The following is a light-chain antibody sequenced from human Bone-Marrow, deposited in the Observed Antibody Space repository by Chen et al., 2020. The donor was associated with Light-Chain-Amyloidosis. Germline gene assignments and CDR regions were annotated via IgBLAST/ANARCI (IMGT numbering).Light chain of an antibody. CDR2: DAS. CDR3: QQRNSWPPEFS. CDR1: QSVNNY. V-gene: IGKV3-11*01. Sequence: EIVLTKSPDTLSLSPGERATLSCRASQSVNNYLAWYQHKPGQAPRLLIYDASTRATGIPARFSGRGSGTDFTLTIGSLEPEDFAVYYCQQRNSWPPEFSFGQGTKLEIK. J-gene: IGKJ2*03.